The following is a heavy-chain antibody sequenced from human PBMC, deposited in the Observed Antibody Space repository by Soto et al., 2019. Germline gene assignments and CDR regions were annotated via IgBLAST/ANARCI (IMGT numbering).Heavy chain of an antibody. J-gene: IGHJ3*02. D-gene: IGHD2-15*01. V-gene: IGHV1-46*03. Sequence: QVQLVQSGAEVKKPGASVKLSCMASGFTFPTTSSGDYIHWVRQAPGQGLEWMGLIDPSSENAAYEQKFQDRVTMARGTYTSTGYLELSRLRSADTAVYFCTREDCLSPGTFEIWGQGTVVAVSS. CDR3: TREDCLSPGTFEI. CDR1: GFTFPTTSSGDY. CDR2: IDPSSENA.